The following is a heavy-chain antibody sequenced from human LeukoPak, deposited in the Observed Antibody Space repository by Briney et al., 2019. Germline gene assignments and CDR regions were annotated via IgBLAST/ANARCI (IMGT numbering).Heavy chain of an antibody. J-gene: IGHJ5*02. CDR3: ASIVYYGSGSPPIGFDP. D-gene: IGHD3-10*01. Sequence: KASETLSLTCTVSGGSISSYYWSWIRQPAGKGLEWIGRIYTSGSTNYNPSLKSRVTISVDTSKNQFSLKLSSVTAADTAVYYCASIVYYGSGSPPIGFDPWGQGTLVTVSS. CDR1: GGSISSYY. CDR2: IYTSGST. V-gene: IGHV4-4*07.